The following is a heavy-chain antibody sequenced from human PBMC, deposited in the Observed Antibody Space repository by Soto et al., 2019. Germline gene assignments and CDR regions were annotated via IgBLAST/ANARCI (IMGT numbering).Heavy chain of an antibody. CDR1: GFTFDDYA. Sequence: PGGSLRLSCAASGFTFDDYAMHWVRQAPGKGLEWVSGISWNSGSTGYADSVKGRFTISRDNAKNSLYLQMNSLRAEDTALYYCAKDIFPAAGDANAFDIWGQGTMVTVS. V-gene: IGHV3-9*01. D-gene: IGHD4-17*01. CDR3: AKDIFPAAGDANAFDI. J-gene: IGHJ3*02. CDR2: ISWNSGST.